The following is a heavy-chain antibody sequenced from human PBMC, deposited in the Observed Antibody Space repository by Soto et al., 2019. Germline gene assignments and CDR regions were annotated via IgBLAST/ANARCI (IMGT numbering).Heavy chain of an antibody. Sequence: ASVNVSCKASGYAFTSYGISWVRQAPGQGLEWMGWISTYNGVTNSAQKFQGRLTMTTDTSTSTAYMDLRSLRSDDTAVYFCAADRGIAAGGPGYWGQENLLTVSS. V-gene: IGHV1-18*01. CDR1: GYAFTSYG. CDR3: AADRGIAAGGPGY. D-gene: IGHD6-25*01. CDR2: ISTYNGVT. J-gene: IGHJ4*02.